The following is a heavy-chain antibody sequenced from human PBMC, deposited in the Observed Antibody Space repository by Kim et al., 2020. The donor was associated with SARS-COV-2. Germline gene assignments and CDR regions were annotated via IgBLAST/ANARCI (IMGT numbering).Heavy chain of an antibody. CDR3: AKDEALRYFDWLFDY. Sequence: SVKGRFTISRDNAKNSLYLQMNSLRAEDTALYYCAKDEALRYFDWLFDYWGQGTLVTVSS. V-gene: IGHV3-9*01. D-gene: IGHD3-9*01. J-gene: IGHJ4*02.